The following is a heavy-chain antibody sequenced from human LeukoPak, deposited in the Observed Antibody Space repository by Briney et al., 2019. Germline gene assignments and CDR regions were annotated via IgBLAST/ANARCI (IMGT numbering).Heavy chain of an antibody. Sequence: GGSLRLSCAASGFTFSSYWMHWVRQAPGKGLVWVSRINSDGSSTSYADSVKGRFTISRDNAKNTLYLQMNSLRAEDTAVYYCARDRGLCSTSCLWMFDPWGQGTLVTVSS. CDR2: INSDGSST. CDR3: ARDRGLCSTSCLWMFDP. CDR1: GFTFSSYW. V-gene: IGHV3-74*01. J-gene: IGHJ5*02. D-gene: IGHD2-2*01.